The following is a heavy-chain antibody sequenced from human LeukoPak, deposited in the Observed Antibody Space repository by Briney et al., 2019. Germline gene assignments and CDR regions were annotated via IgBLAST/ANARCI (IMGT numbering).Heavy chain of an antibody. CDR1: GFTFSSYG. CDR3: AREGASIVGATRLLRWAFDY. Sequence: QTGGSLRLSCAASGFTFSSYGMHWVRQAPGKGLEWVAVIWYDGSNKYYADSVKGRFTISRDNSKNTLYLQMNSLRAEDTAVYYCAREGASIVGATRLLRWAFDYWGQGTLVTVSS. D-gene: IGHD1-26*01. V-gene: IGHV3-33*08. CDR2: IWYDGSNK. J-gene: IGHJ4*02.